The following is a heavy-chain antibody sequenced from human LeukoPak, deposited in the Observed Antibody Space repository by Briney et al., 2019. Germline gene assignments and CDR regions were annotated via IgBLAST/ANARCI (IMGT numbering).Heavy chain of an antibody. Sequence: SETLSLTCTVSGGSVSSGSYYWSWIRQPPGKGLEWIGYIDYSGSTNYNPSLKSRVTISVDTSKNQFSLKLSSVTAADTAVYYCARGTRYCSSTSCYRPLDYWGQGTLVTVSS. V-gene: IGHV4-61*01. D-gene: IGHD2-2*01. CDR2: IDYSGST. CDR3: ARGTRYCSSTSCYRPLDY. J-gene: IGHJ4*02. CDR1: GGSVSSGSYY.